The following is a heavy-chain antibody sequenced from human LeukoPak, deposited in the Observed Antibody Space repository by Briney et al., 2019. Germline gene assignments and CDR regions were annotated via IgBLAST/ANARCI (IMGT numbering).Heavy chain of an antibody. V-gene: IGHV3-53*01. D-gene: IGHD1-14*01. CDR2: LYSDGNT. Sequence: PGGSLRLSCAASGFTVITNDMTWVPKAPGKGLEWVSVLYSDGNTKYADSVQGRFTISRDNSKNTPYLEMNSLSPDDTAVYYWARGVEPLAANTLAYWGQGTLVTVSS. CDR1: GFTVITND. J-gene: IGHJ4*02. CDR3: ARGVEPLAANTLAY.